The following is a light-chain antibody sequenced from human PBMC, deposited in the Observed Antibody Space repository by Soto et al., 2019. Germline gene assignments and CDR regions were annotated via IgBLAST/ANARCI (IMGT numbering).Light chain of an antibody. CDR2: GNN. Sequence: VLTQPRSVSGEPGQRVTISCNGSSANIGAAYNVDWYQQLPGTAPKLLIYGNNNRPSGVPARFSGSKSGTSASLAIAGLQAEDEGDYYCQSYDSSLSGYVFGTGTKVTAL. V-gene: IGLV1-40*01. CDR1: SANIGAAYN. J-gene: IGLJ1*01. CDR3: QSYDSSLSGYV.